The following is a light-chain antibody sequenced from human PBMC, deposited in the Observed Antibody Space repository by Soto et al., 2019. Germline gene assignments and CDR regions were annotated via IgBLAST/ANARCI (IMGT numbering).Light chain of an antibody. Sequence: SVLTQPASVSGSPGRSITISCTGTSSDVGSYNLVSWYQQHPVKAPKLMIYEGSKRPSGVSNRFSGSKSGNTASLTISGLQAEDEADYYRRSYAGTSSFYLIATWTKV. CDR3: RSYAGTSSFYL. CDR2: EGS. J-gene: IGLJ1*01. V-gene: IGLV2-23*01. CDR1: SSDVGSYNL.